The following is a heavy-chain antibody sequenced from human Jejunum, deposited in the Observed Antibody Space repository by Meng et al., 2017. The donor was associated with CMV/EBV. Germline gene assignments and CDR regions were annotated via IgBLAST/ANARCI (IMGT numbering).Heavy chain of an antibody. D-gene: IGHD1-26*01. J-gene: IGHJ1*01. CDR3: VTSRLIWERFQE. CDR2: NTGTGYRR. CDR1: GSRLGGQD. V-gene: IGHV3-23*01. Sequence: AASGSRLGGQDMGWVRGAGERATGWVSSNTGTGYRRKVEDYVKGRVAISRGDSTNTLYLQMNSLTAEDTAVYYCVTSRLIWERFQEWGQGTLVTVSS.